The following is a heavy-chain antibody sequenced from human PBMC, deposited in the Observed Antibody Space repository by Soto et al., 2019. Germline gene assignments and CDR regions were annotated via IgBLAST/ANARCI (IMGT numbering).Heavy chain of an antibody. CDR2: IYYSGST. CDR1: GGSISSGDYY. Sequence: KTSETLSLTCTVSGGSISSGDYYWSWIRQPPGKGLEWIGYIYYSGSTYYNPSLKSRVTISVDTSKNQFSLKLSSVTAADTAVYYCASQTVEMDTIDPHHYFDYWGQGTLVTVSS. V-gene: IGHV4-30-4*01. CDR3: ASQTVEMDTIDPHHYFDY. D-gene: IGHD5-18*01. J-gene: IGHJ4*02.